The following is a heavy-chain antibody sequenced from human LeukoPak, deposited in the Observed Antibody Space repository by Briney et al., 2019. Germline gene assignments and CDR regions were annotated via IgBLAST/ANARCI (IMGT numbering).Heavy chain of an antibody. CDR2: INPNSGGT. J-gene: IGHJ6*03. Sequence: ASVKVSCKASGYTFTGYYMHWVRQAPGQGLEWMGWINPNSGGTNYAQKFQGRVTMTRDTSISTAYMELSRLRPDDTAVYYCARDPRSGYTFYYYYYYMDVWGKGTTVTISS. V-gene: IGHV1-2*02. CDR3: ARDPRSGYTFYYYYYYMDV. D-gene: IGHD5-12*01. CDR1: GYTFTGYY.